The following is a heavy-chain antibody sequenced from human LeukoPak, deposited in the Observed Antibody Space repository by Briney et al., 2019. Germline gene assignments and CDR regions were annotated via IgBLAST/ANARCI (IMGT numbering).Heavy chain of an antibody. Sequence: ASVKVSCKVSGYTLTELSMHWVRQAPGKGPEWMGGFDLEDGETIYAQKFQGRVTMTEDASTDTAYMELSSLRSEDTAVYYCATYIMPRELLRDARFDPWGQGTLVTVSS. V-gene: IGHV1-24*01. CDR1: GYTLTELS. CDR2: FDLEDGET. J-gene: IGHJ5*02. D-gene: IGHD1-26*01. CDR3: ATYIMPRELLRDARFDP.